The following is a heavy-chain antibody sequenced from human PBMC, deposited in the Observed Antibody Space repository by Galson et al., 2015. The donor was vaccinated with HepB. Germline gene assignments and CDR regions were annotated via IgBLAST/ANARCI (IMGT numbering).Heavy chain of an antibody. CDR1: GGSISGSTYY. V-gene: IGHV4-39*07. CDR3: ARYGVSGYVQYFDY. D-gene: IGHD3-22*01. J-gene: IGHJ4*02. Sequence: LSLTCTVSGGSISGSTYYWGWVRQPPGKRPEWIGIIYYSGTTYYNPSLQSRVTISVDISNNQFSLKLSSVTAADTAVYYCARYGVSGYVQYFDYWGQGTLVTVSS. CDR2: IYYSGTT.